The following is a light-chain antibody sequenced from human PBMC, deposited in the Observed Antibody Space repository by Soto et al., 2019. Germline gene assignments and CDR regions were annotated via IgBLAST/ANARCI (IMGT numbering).Light chain of an antibody. V-gene: IGLV2-8*01. J-gene: IGLJ1*01. CDR2: EVS. Sequence: QSALTQPPSASGSPGQSVTISCTGTSSDVGGYNYVSWYQHHPGKAPKLMIYEVSKRPSGVPDRFSGSKSGNTASLTVSGLQAEDEADYYCTSYAGSNNFFYVFGTGTKLTVL. CDR3: TSYAGSNNFFYV. CDR1: SSDVGGYNY.